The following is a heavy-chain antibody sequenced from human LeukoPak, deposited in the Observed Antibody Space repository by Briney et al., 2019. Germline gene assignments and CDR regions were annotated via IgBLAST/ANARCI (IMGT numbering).Heavy chain of an antibody. CDR1: GFTFSSYA. CDR3: AKDFGRNLGGPGY. V-gene: IGHV3-30-3*01. Sequence: GGSLRLSCAASGFTFSSYAMHWVRQAPGKGLEWVAVISYDGSNKYYADSVKGRFTISRDNSKSTLYLQMNSLRAEDTAVYYCAKDFGRNLGGPGYWGRGTRVTVSS. CDR2: ISYDGSNK. D-gene: IGHD3-10*01. J-gene: IGHJ4*02.